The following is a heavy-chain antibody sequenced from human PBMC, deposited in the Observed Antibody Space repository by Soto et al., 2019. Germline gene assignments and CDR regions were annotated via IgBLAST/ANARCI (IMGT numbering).Heavy chain of an antibody. Sequence: GGSLRLSWAAPGLTFSSYEMNWDRREPGKGLERDSYISSSGSTIYYADTVKCRFTISRDNAENSLYLQINSLKAEDRAVYYFPTFYYDSSSYYHDAFDICGRRTMVTVSS. J-gene: IGHJ3*02. D-gene: IGHD3-22*01. CDR3: PTFYYDSSSYYHDAFDI. V-gene: IGHV3-48*03. CDR1: GLTFSSYE. CDR2: ISSSGSTI.